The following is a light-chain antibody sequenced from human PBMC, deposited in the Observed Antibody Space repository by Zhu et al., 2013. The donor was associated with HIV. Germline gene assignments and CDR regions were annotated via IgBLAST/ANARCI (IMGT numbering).Light chain of an antibody. CDR1: QGIRND. J-gene: IGKJ1*01. CDR2: KAS. V-gene: IGKV1-17*02. Sequence: DIQMTQSPSSLSASVGDRVTITCRASQGIRNDLGWYQQKPGKAPKPLIYKASILESGVSSRFSGRGSGTEFTLTISNLQPDDFATYYCQQYNGYSTFGQGTKVEIK. CDR3: QQYNGYST.